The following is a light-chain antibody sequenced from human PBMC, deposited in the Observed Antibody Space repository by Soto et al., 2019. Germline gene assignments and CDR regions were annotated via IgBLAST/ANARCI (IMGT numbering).Light chain of an antibody. CDR1: QSVSSSY. J-gene: IGKJ5*01. Sequence: EIVFTQSPGTRFFSPGERAPLSCSASQSVSSSYLAWYQQKPGQAPRLLIYGASSRATGIPDRFSGSGSGTDFTLTISRLEPEDFAVYYCQQYGSSPITFGQGARLEIK. CDR3: QQYGSSPIT. V-gene: IGKV3-20*01. CDR2: GAS.